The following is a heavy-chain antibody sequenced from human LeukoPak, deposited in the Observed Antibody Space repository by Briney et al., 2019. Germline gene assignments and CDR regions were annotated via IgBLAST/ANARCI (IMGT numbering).Heavy chain of an antibody. Sequence: GRSLRLSCAASGFTFSSYAMHWVRQAPGKGLEWVAVISYDGSNKYYADSVKGRFTISRDNSKNTLYLQMNSLRAEDTAVYYCARDDYGLGSWFDYWGQGTLVTVSS. CDR3: ARDDYGLGSWFDY. CDR2: ISYDGSNK. J-gene: IGHJ4*02. CDR1: GFTFSSYA. V-gene: IGHV3-30-3*01. D-gene: IGHD3-10*01.